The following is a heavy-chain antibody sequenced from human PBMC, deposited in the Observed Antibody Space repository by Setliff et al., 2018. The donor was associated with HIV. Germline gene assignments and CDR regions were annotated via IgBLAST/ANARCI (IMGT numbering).Heavy chain of an antibody. D-gene: IGHD4-4*01. Sequence: SETLSLTCTVAGGSTSSSSYYWGWIRQPPGMGLEWIASIYHNGNTYYNPSLKSRVTMSVDTSKNQFSLKLSSVTAADTTVYYCATSLITVPPDAFDIWGQGTMVTVSS. CDR3: ATSLITVPPDAFDI. V-gene: IGHV4-39*07. CDR2: IYHNGNT. J-gene: IGHJ3*02. CDR1: GGSTSSSSYY.